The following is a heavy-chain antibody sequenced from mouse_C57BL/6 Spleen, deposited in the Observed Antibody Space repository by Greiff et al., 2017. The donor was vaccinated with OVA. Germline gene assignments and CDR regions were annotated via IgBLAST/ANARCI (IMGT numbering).Heavy chain of an antibody. D-gene: IGHD1-1*01. CDR1: GFTFSSYA. Sequence: EVMLVESGGGLVKPGGSLKLSCAASGFTFSSYAMSWVRQTPEKRLEWVATISDGGSYTYYPDNVKGRFTISRDNAKNNLYLQMSHLKSEDTAMYYCAREEAYGSSTWFAYWGQGTLVTVSA. V-gene: IGHV5-4*01. CDR3: AREEAYGSSTWFAY. CDR2: ISDGGSYT. J-gene: IGHJ3*01.